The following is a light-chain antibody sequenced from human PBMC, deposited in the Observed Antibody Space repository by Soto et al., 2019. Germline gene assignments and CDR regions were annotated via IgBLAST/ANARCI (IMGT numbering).Light chain of an antibody. Sequence: EIVLTQSPGTLSLSPGERATLSCRASQSVTTYLAWYQQTPGQAPRLLIYDASNRATGIPARFSGSGSGTDFTLTISSLQPEDFSVYFCQQRSNWPLITFGQGTRLEIK. CDR3: QQRSNWPLIT. CDR1: QSVTTY. J-gene: IGKJ5*01. CDR2: DAS. V-gene: IGKV3-11*01.